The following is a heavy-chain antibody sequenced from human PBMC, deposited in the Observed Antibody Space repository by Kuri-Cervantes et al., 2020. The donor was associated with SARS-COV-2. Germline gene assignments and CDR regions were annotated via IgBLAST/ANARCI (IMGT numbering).Heavy chain of an antibody. CDR3: ARDQRRYRANNAPYDF. J-gene: IGHJ4*02. CDR2: IYYNGDT. V-gene: IGHV4-59*01. D-gene: IGHD1-26*01. CDR1: GGSISSYY. Sequence: GSLRLSCTVSGGSISSYYWSWIWQPPGKGLEWIGYIYYNGDTNYNPSLKSRVTISIDTSKNQLSLKLTSVTAADTAVYYCARDQRRYRANNAPYDFWGQGTLVTVSS.